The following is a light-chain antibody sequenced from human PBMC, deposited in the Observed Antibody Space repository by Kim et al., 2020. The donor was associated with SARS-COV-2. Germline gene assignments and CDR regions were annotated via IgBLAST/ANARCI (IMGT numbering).Light chain of an antibody. J-gene: IGKJ2*01. Sequence: DIQMTQSPSTLSASVGDIVTITCRASQSITSWLAWYQQKPGKAPNLLIYKTSTLESGVPSRFSGSGYGTEFTLTISSLQPDDFATYYCQQYYSYVTFGQGTKLEI. V-gene: IGKV1-5*03. CDR2: KTS. CDR1: QSITSW. CDR3: QQYYSYVT.